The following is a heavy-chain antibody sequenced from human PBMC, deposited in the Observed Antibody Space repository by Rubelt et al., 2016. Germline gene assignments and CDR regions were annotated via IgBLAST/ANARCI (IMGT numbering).Heavy chain of an antibody. CDR1: GGSFSGYY. V-gene: IGHV4-34*01. Sequence: QVQLQQWGAGLLKPSETLSLTCAVYGGSFSGYYWSWIRQPPGKGLEWIGEINHSGSTNYNPSLKSRVTIAVETSKNQFALKLGSGTAADTAVYYCARGRRGSSSWLGRDYYGMDVWGQGTTVTVSS. CDR2: INHSGST. CDR3: ARGRRGSSSWLGRDYYGMDV. D-gene: IGHD6-13*01. J-gene: IGHJ6*02.